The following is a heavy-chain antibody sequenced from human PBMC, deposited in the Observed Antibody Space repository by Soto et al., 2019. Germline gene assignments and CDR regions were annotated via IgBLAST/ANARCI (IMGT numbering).Heavy chain of an antibody. V-gene: IGHV3-33*01. CDR1: GFTFSSYG. CDR2: IWYDGSNK. CDR3: ARDYYDSSRRDYYYYGMDV. Sequence: GGSLRLSCAASGFTFSSYGMHWVRQAPGKGLEWVAVIWYDGSNKYYADSVKGRFTISRDNSKNTLYLQMNSLRAEDTAVYYCARDYYDSSRRDYYYYGMDVWGQGTTVTVSS. J-gene: IGHJ6*02. D-gene: IGHD3-22*01.